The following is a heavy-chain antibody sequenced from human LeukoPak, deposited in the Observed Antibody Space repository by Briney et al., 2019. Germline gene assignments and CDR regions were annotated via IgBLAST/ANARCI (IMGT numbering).Heavy chain of an antibody. CDR1: GFIFSTYG. V-gene: IGHV3-48*04. D-gene: IGHD3-9*01. CDR3: ANSRRDILTGYHWYFDL. Sequence: GGSLRLSCAASGFIFSTYGMHWIRQAPGKGLEWVSYISSSGSTIYYADSVKGRFTISRDNAKNSLYLQMNSLRAEDTAVYYCANSRRDILTGYHWYFDLWGRGTLVTVSS. J-gene: IGHJ2*01. CDR2: ISSSGSTI.